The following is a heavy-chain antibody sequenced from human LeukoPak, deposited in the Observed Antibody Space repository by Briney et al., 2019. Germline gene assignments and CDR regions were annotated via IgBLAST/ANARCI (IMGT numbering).Heavy chain of an antibody. D-gene: IGHD3-10*01. CDR1: GFTFTNYA. Sequence: ARGSLRLSCAASGFTFTNYAMSWVRQAPGKGLEWVSGISDVEKIPYYSDSVKGRFTISRDNSKKTVYLQMNNLRAEDTAVYFCARHDSYIPYWGQGIPVTVSS. V-gene: IGHV3-23*01. J-gene: IGHJ4*02. CDR3: ARHDSYIPY. CDR2: ISDVEKIP.